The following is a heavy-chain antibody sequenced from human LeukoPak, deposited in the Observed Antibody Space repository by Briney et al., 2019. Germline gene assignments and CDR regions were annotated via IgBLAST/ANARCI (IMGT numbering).Heavy chain of an antibody. Sequence: PGGSLRLSCAASGXTFSSYDMSWVRQAPGKGLEWVSVISGSGGTAYYADSVKGRFTISRDNSKNTVNLQMNSLRAEDTALYYCAKTPRRGAFEIWGQGTMVTVSS. CDR3: AKTPRRGAFEI. D-gene: IGHD2-15*01. V-gene: IGHV3-23*01. J-gene: IGHJ3*02. CDR1: GXTFSSYD. CDR2: ISGSGGTA.